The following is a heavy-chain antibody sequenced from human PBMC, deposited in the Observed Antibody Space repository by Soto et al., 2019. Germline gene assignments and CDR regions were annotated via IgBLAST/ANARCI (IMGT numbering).Heavy chain of an antibody. Sequence: PGGSLRLSCAASGFTFSSYAMSWVRQAPGKGLEWVSAISGSGGSTGYADSVKGRFTISRDTSKNTLYLQMNSLRADDTAVYYCAKAGSWLAVAVSYFDYWGQGTLVTVSS. CDR3: AKAGSWLAVAVSYFDY. CDR1: GFTFSSYA. J-gene: IGHJ4*02. D-gene: IGHD6-19*01. CDR2: ISGSGGST. V-gene: IGHV3-23*01.